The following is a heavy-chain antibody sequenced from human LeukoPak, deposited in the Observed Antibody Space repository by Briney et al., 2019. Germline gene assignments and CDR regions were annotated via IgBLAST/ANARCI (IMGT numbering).Heavy chain of an antibody. CDR3: ARVRSPRYFDY. CDR2: IYSGGST. J-gene: IGHJ4*02. CDR1: GFTVSSNY. Sequence: GGSLRLSCAASGFTVSSNYMSWVRQAPGKGLEWVSVIYSGGSTYYADSVKGRFTISRDNSKNTLYLQMNSLRAEDTAVYYCARVRSPRYFDYWGQGTLVTVSS. V-gene: IGHV3-66*01.